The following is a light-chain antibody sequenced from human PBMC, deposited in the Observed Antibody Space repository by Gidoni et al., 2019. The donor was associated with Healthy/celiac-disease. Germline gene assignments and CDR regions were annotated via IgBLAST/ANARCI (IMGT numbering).Light chain of an antibody. CDR1: ALPKQY. CDR3: QSADSSGTYVV. J-gene: IGLJ2*01. CDR2: KNI. Sequence: SYELTQPPSVSGSPGQTARITCSGDALPKQYAYCYQQKPGQAPVLVIYKNIERPSGIPERFSGSSSGTTVTLTISGVQAEDEADYYCQSADSSGTYVVFGGGTKLTVL. V-gene: IGLV3-25*03.